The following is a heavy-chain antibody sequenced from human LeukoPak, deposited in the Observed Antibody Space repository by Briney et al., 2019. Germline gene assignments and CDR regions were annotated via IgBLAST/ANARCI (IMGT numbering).Heavy chain of an antibody. D-gene: IGHD6-13*01. J-gene: IGHJ4*02. Sequence: PSQTLSLTCTVSGGSISSGDYYWNWIRQPPGKGLEWIGYIHYTGTTYYNPSLKSRVTISVDTSNNQFSLKLNSVTAADTAVYYCGTNEGSSWTAIDYWGQGTLVTVPS. CDR2: IHYTGTT. CDR3: GTNEGSSWTAIDY. CDR1: GGSISSGDYY. V-gene: IGHV4-30-4*08.